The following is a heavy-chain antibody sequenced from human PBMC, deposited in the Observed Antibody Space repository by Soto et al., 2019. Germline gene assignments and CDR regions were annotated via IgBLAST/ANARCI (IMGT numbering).Heavy chain of an antibody. CDR3: ARDSSLNWFDP. J-gene: IGHJ5*02. CDR2: IYYSGST. V-gene: IGHV4-31*03. D-gene: IGHD2-2*01. CDR1: GGSISSGGYY. Sequence: SETLSLTCTVSGGSISSGGYYWSWIRQHPGKGLEWIGYIYYSGSTYYNPSLKSRVTISVDTSKNQFSLKLSSVTAADTAVYYCARDSSLNWFDPWGQGTLVTVSS.